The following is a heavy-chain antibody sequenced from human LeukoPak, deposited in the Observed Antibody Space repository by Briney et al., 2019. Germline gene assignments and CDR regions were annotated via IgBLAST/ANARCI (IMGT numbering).Heavy chain of an antibody. V-gene: IGHV3-21*04. CDR3: TRGSGYSPLFDC. Sequence: GGSLRLSCAASGFTFSSYSMNWVRQAPGKGLEWVSSISSSSSYIYYADSVKGRFTISRDNARNTLYLQMNSLRADDTALYYCTRGSGYSPLFDCWGQGILVTVSS. D-gene: IGHD2-15*01. CDR1: GFTFSSYS. J-gene: IGHJ4*02. CDR2: ISSSSSYI.